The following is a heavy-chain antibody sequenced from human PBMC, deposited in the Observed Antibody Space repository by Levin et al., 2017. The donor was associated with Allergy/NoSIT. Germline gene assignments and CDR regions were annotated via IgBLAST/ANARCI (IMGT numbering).Heavy chain of an antibody. J-gene: IGHJ4*02. V-gene: IGHV3-30*18. CDR3: AKEQSSGFYRTADY. D-gene: IGHD6-19*01. Sequence: RGESLKISCAASGFTSSSCGMHWVRQAPGEGLEWVAVITYGVGNKYYADSVKGRFTISRDDAKNTVYLEMNSLRDEDTAEYYCAKEQSSGFYRTADYWGQGTLVTVSS. CDR2: ITYGVGNK. CDR1: GFTSSSCG.